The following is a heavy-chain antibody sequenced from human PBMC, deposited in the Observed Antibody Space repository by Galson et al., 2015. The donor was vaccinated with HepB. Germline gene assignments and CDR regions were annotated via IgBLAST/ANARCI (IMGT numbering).Heavy chain of an antibody. J-gene: IGHJ6*02. Sequence: SLRLSCAASGFRFSSYGMHWVRQAPGKGLEWVAIISYDGSHKYYADSVQGRFSVSRDISRSTLDLEMNSLRPEDTAVYYCAKEGGGNYDFWTDYYAGYGLDVWGQGTTVTVSS. V-gene: IGHV3-30*18. CDR3: AKEGGGNYDFWTDYYAGYGLDV. CDR2: ISYDGSHK. D-gene: IGHD3-3*01. CDR1: GFRFSSYG.